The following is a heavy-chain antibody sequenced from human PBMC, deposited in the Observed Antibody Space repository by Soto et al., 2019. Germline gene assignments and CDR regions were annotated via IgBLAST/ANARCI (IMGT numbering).Heavy chain of an antibody. CDR2: INPNSGAT. D-gene: IGHD2-2*01. V-gene: IGHV1-2*02. Sequence: QVRLVQSGAAVKKPGASVKVSCQASEYTFTDYYVHWVRQAPGQGLEWMGWINPNSGATNFAQKFQGTVTMTRDTSISTGYMAVCSLTADDTAVYYCARVREFTTSWPYRAFDLWGQGKRVTVSS. CDR3: ARVREFTTSWPYRAFDL. J-gene: IGHJ3*01. CDR1: EYTFTDYY.